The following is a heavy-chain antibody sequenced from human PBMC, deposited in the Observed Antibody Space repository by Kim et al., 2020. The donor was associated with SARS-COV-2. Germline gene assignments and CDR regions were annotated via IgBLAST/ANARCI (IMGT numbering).Heavy chain of an antibody. D-gene: IGHD2-2*01. V-gene: IGHV3-21*01. CDR3: ARDNTGYCSSTSCSTWTRWFDP. CDR1: GFTFSSYS. Sequence: GGSLRLSCAASGFTFSSYSMNWVRQAPGKGLEWVSSISSSSSYIYYADSVKGRFTISRDNAKNSLYLQMNSLRAEDTAVYYCARDNTGYCSSTSCSTWTRWFDPWGQGTLVTVSS. CDR2: ISSSSSYI. J-gene: IGHJ5*02.